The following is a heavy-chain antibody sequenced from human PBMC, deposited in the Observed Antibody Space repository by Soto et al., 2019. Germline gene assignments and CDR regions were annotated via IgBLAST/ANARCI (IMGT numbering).Heavy chain of an antibody. Sequence: QVQLVQSGAEVKKPGASVKVSCKASGYTFTGYYMHWVRQAPGQGLEWMGWINPNRGGTNYAQKFQGRVTMTRDTSISTAYMELSRLRSDDTAVYYCARDRLELQDPGMDVWGQGTTVTVSS. CDR1: GYTFTGYY. CDR2: INPNRGGT. CDR3: ARDRLELQDPGMDV. V-gene: IGHV1-2*02. J-gene: IGHJ6*02. D-gene: IGHD1-7*01.